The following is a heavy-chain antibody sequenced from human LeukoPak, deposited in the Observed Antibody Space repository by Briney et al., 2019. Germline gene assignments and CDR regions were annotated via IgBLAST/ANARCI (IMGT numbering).Heavy chain of an antibody. J-gene: IGHJ3*02. CDR3: ASDESIHAFDI. Sequence: GGSLRLSCAASGFTFSSYSMNWVRRAPGKGLEWVSSISSSSSYIYYADSVKGRFTISRDNAKNSLYLQMNSLRAEDTAVYYCASDESIHAFDIWGQGTMVTVSS. CDR1: GFTFSSYS. D-gene: IGHD2/OR15-2a*01. CDR2: ISSSSSYI. V-gene: IGHV3-21*01.